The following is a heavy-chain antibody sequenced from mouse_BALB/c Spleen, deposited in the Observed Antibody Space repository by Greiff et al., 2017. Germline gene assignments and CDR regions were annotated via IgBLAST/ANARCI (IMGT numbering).Heavy chain of an antibody. Sequence: VQLQQSGPELVKPGASVKISCKASGYTFTDYNMHWVKQSHGKSLEWIGYIYPYNGGTGYNQKFKSKATLTVDNSSSTAYMELRSLTSEDSAVYYCARCDYRYDVEDAMDYWGQGTSVTVSS. CDR2: IYPYNGGT. J-gene: IGHJ4*01. V-gene: IGHV1S29*02. CDR1: GYTFTDYN. D-gene: IGHD2-14*01. CDR3: ARCDYRYDVEDAMDY.